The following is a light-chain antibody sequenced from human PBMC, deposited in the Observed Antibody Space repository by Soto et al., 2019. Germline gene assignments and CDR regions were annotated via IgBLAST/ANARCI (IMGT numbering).Light chain of an antibody. CDR1: SSDIGGYNF. V-gene: IGLV2-8*01. Sequence: QSVLTQPPSASGSPGQSVTISCTGTSSDIGGYNFVSWYQQHPGKAPKLMISDVNKRPSGVPDRFSGSKSGNTASLTVSGIQAEDEADYDCSSYADTNNVVFGGGTKPTVL. CDR2: DVN. J-gene: IGLJ2*01. CDR3: SSYADTNNVV.